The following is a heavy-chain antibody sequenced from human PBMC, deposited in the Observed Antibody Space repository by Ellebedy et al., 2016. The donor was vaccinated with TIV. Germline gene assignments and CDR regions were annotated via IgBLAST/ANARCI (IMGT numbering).Heavy chain of an antibody. CDR2: MNPNSGNT. CDR3: AREFCSGATCYWTFDY. V-gene: IGHV1-8*01. Sequence: ASVKVSCXASGYTFTSYDINWVRQATGQGLEWMGWMNPNSGNTGYAQKFQGRVTMTRNTSISTAYMELSSLRSEDTAVYYCAREFCSGATCYWTFDYWGQGTLVTVSS. D-gene: IGHD2-15*01. J-gene: IGHJ4*02. CDR1: GYTFTSYD.